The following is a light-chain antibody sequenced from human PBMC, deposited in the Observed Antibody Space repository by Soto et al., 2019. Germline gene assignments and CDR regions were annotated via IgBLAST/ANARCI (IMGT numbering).Light chain of an antibody. CDR2: GNS. J-gene: IGLJ3*02. V-gene: IGLV1-40*01. Sequence: QSVLTQPPSVSGAPGQRVTISCTGTSTNIGRGYDVHWYQQLPGTAPKLLIYGNSNRPSGVPDRFSGSKSGTSASLAITGLRAEDEADYYCQSYDSSLSSVVFGGGTKLTVL. CDR1: STNIGRGYD. CDR3: QSYDSSLSSVV.